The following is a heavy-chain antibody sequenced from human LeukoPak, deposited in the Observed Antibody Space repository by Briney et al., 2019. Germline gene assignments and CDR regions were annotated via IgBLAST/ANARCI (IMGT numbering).Heavy chain of an antibody. CDR2: ISGSGGST. V-gene: IGHV3-23*01. Sequence: GGSLRLSCAASGFTFSSYAMTWVRQAPGKGLEWVSVISGSGGSTYYSDSVKGRFTISSDNSKNTLYLQMNYLKGENTAVYYCAKKRRSAAAGQIDNWGQGTLVTVSS. D-gene: IGHD6-13*01. CDR3: AKKRRSAAAGQIDN. J-gene: IGHJ4*02. CDR1: GFTFSSYA.